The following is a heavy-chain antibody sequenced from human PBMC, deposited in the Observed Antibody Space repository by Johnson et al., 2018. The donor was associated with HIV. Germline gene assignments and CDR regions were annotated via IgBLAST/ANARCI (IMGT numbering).Heavy chain of an antibody. CDR1: GFAFSSYT. Sequence: QVQLVESGGGVVQPGRSLRLSCAASGFAFSSYTMHWVRQVPGKGLDWVAVISYTGGSIDYAGSVKGRFTVPRDNSKNIVYLHINSLRLEDTAVYYWAKGEAQEGWIQLLLYAFDFWGHGTMVTVSS. V-gene: IGHV3-30-3*01. D-gene: IGHD5-24*01. J-gene: IGHJ3*01. CDR3: AKGEAQEGWIQLLLYAFDF. CDR2: ISYTGGSI.